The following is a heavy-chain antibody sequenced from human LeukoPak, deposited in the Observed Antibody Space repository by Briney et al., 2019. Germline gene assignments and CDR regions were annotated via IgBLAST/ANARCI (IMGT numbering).Heavy chain of an antibody. J-gene: IGHJ4*02. CDR2: IYPGDSDT. CDR1: GYTFTTYW. V-gene: IGHV5-51*01. D-gene: IGHD6-19*01. Sequence: GESLKISCKASGYTFTTYWIGWVRQVPGKGLEFMGVIYPGDSDTRYRPSFQGQVTISADKSISTSYLQWSSLKASDTAMYYCARALGGSGWRFEYWGQGTLVTVSS. CDR3: ARALGGSGWRFEY.